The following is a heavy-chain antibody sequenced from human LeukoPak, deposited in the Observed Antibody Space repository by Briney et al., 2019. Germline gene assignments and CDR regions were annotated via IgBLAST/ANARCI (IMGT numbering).Heavy chain of an antibody. CDR1: GFNFNNYG. V-gene: IGHV3-53*01. Sequence: PGTSLRLSCAASGFNFNNYGLEWVRQAPGKGLEWVSVIHTGGTTHYTDPVKGRFTISKDNPDNTVYPQMNSVRVEDTAVYYCARVWFGYFFQWGQGALVTVSS. CDR2: IHTGGTT. J-gene: IGHJ4*02. D-gene: IGHD3-10*01. CDR3: ARVWFGYFFQ.